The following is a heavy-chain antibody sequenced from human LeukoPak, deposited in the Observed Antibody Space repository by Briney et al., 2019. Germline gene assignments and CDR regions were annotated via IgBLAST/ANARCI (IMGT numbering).Heavy chain of an antibody. J-gene: IGHJ5*02. CDR1: GGTFSSYA. CDR3: ARNLNLVPAANRNWFDP. D-gene: IGHD2-2*01. CDR2: IIPIFGTA. V-gene: IGHV1-69*13. Sequence: SVKVSCKASGGTFSSYAISWVRQAPGQGLEWMGGIIPIFGTANYAQKFQGRVTITADESTSTAYMELSNLRSEDTAVYYCARNLNLVPAANRNWFDPWGQGTLVTVSS.